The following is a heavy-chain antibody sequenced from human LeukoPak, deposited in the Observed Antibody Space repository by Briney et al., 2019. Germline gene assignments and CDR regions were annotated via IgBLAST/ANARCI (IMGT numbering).Heavy chain of an antibody. CDR1: GGTFSSYA. V-gene: IGHV1-69*04. J-gene: IGHJ4*02. D-gene: IGHD4-17*01. CDR2: IIPILGIA. Sequence: ASVKVSCKASGGTFSSYAISWVRQAPGQGLEWMGRIIPILGIANYAQKFQGRVTITADKSTSTAYMELSSLRSEDTAVYYCARGRHDYGDYYFDYWGQGTLVTVSS. CDR3: ARGRHDYGDYYFDY.